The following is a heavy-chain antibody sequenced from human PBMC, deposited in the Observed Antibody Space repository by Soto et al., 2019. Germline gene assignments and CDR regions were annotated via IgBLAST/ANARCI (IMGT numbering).Heavy chain of an antibody. D-gene: IGHD5-18*01. CDR2: INSDGSST. CDR3: ARPRGYSFPFDY. J-gene: IGHJ4*02. V-gene: IGHV3-74*01. CDR1: GFTFSSYW. Sequence: GGSLRLSCAASGFTFSSYWMHWVRQAPGKGLVWVSRINSDGSSTSYADSVKGRFTISRDNAKNTLYLQMNRLRAEDTAVYYCARPRGYSFPFDYWGQGTLVTVSS.